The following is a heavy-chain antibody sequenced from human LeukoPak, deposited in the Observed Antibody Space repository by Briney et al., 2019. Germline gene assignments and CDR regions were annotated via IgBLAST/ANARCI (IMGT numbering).Heavy chain of an antibody. CDR3: ARVSLNAFDI. CDR1: GFTFSSYS. V-gene: IGHV3-48*04. CDR2: ISSSSSTI. Sequence: GGSLRLSCAASGFTFSSYSMNWVRQAPGKGLEWVSCISSSSSTIYYADSVKGRFTISRDNAKNSLYLQMNSLRAEDTAVYYCARVSLNAFDIWGQGTMVTVSS. J-gene: IGHJ3*02.